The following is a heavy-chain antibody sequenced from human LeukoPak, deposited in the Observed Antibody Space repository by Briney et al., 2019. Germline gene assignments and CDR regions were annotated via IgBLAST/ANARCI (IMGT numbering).Heavy chain of an antibody. J-gene: IGHJ4*02. Sequence: GRSLRLSCAASGYTLSTYGIHWVRQAPVKGLEWVALIWYDGSNKYYADSVKGRFSISRDNSKNTLSLQMNSLRVEDTALYYCARGKRGFIYGSDFWGQGTLVTVSS. CDR3: ARGKRGFIYGSDF. CDR2: IWYDGSNK. CDR1: GYTLSTYG. V-gene: IGHV3-33*01. D-gene: IGHD5-18*01.